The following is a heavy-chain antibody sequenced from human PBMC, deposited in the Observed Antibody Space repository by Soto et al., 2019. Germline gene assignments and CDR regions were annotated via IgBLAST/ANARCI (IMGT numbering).Heavy chain of an antibody. CDR1: GGTFSSYA. D-gene: IGHD1-26*01. V-gene: IGHV1-69*01. CDR3: AREVGATLNWFDP. Sequence: QVQLVQSGAEVKKPGSSVKVSCKASGGTFSSYAISWVRQAPGQGLEWMGGIIPIFGTANYAQKFQGRVKINADESTSTAYMELSSLRAEDTAVYYCAREVGATLNWFDPWGQGTLVTVSS. J-gene: IGHJ5*02. CDR2: IIPIFGTA.